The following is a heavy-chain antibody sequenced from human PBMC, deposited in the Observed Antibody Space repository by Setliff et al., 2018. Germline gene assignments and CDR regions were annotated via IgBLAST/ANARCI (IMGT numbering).Heavy chain of an antibody. Sequence: ASVKVSCKTSGFRFTSFGFSWVRQAPGQGLEWMGWISPYSGETNYAQKFQHRLTVTADTSSKTTYMELRSLTSDDTAVYFCTRSRGPRVVLAADFDFWGQGTLVTVSS. CDR3: TRSRGPRVVLAADFDF. V-gene: IGHV1-18*01. D-gene: IGHD3-16*01. J-gene: IGHJ4*02. CDR2: ISPYSGET. CDR1: GFRFTSFG.